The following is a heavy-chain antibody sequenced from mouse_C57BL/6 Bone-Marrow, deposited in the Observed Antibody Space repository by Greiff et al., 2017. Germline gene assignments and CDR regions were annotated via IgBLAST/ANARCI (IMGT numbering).Heavy chain of an antibody. V-gene: IGHV2-3*01. Sequence: QVQLKESGPGLVAPSQSLTLTCTASGFSFTSYGVSWVRQPPGKGLEWLGVICSDGSTNYHSDLISRLSISTDNSKSQVLLKLKSLQTDDTATYYCAKTTVVAPDWYFDVWGTGTTVTVSS. CDR2: ICSDGST. CDR3: AKTTVVAPDWYFDV. D-gene: IGHD1-1*01. CDR1: GFSFTSYG. J-gene: IGHJ1*03.